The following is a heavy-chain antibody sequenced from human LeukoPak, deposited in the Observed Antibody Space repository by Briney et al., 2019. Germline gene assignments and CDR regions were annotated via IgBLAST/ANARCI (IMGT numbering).Heavy chain of an antibody. CDR3: ARDSGGGYFYGSSIYCAEYFQH. J-gene: IGHJ1*01. D-gene: IGHD3-22*01. CDR1: GYTFTSYG. CDR2: INPNSGGT. Sequence: GASVKVSCKASGYTFTSYGISWVRQAPGQGLEWTGWINPNSGGTNYAQKFQGRVTMTWDTSTNTAYMELSRLRSDDTAVYYCARDSGGGYFYGSSIYCAEYFQHWGQGTLVTVSS. V-gene: IGHV1-2*02.